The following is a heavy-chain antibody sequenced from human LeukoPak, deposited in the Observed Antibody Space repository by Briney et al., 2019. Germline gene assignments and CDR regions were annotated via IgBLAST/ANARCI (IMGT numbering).Heavy chain of an antibody. CDR2: ITSSSSTI. D-gene: IGHD6-19*01. Sequence: TGGSLRLSCAASGFTFSTYSMNWVRQAPGKGLEWVSHITSSSSTIYYADSVKGRFTISRDNAKNSLYLQMNSLRDEDTAVHYCARDHSSGWYQEVWGQGTLVTVSS. CDR1: GFTFSTYS. V-gene: IGHV3-48*02. CDR3: ARDHSSGWYQEV. J-gene: IGHJ4*02.